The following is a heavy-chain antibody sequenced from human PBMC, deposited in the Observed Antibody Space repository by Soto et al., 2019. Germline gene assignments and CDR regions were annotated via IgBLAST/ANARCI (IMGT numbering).Heavy chain of an antibody. CDR1: FSRYG. CDR3: VKNSYYGTLTGFDYFDY. D-gene: IGHD3-9*01. J-gene: IGHJ4*02. CDR2: MSYDGSNK. V-gene: IGHV3-30*18. Sequence: FSRYGMHWVRQAPGKGLEWVAVMSYDGSNKWYADSVEGRFDVSRDNSKNTLFLEMNSLRAEDTGLYYCVKNSYYGTLTGFDYFDYWGQGVPVTVSS.